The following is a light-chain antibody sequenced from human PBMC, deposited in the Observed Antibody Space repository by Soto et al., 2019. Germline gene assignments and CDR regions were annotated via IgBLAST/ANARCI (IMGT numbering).Light chain of an antibody. Sequence: DIQMTQSPSSLSASVGDRVTITCRASQSISNYLNWYQQKPGKAPNLLIYGASSLQSGVPSRFSGSGSGTDFTLIISSLQPEDFATYYCQQAYSTPITFGQGTRLEIK. CDR3: QQAYSTPIT. CDR1: QSISNY. CDR2: GAS. V-gene: IGKV1-39*01. J-gene: IGKJ5*01.